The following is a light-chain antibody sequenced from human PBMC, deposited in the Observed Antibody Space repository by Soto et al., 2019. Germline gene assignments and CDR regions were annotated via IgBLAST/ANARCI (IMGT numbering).Light chain of an antibody. CDR3: SSYTRSSTLI. J-gene: IGLJ2*01. CDR1: NSDVGSYKY. Sequence: QSALTQPASVSGSRGQSITISCTGTNSDVGSYKYVSWYQQHPGKAPKLIIYEVSNRPSGVSNRFSGSKSGNTASLTISGLQAEDEADYHCSSYTRSSTLIFGGGTKLTVL. CDR2: EVS. V-gene: IGLV2-14*01.